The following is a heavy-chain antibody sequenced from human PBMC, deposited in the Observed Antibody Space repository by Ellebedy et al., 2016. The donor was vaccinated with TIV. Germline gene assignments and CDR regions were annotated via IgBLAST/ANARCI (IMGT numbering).Heavy chain of an antibody. V-gene: IGHV1-46*01. D-gene: IGHD3-10*01. Sequence: AASVKVSCKASGYSFVKFFIHWARRAPGQGLEWVGVMNPRSEATTYAQMFMGKVVVTRDTSTSTVFMELTSLTSDDTAVYYCARGRGVSNSLLDFWGPGTPITVSS. J-gene: IGHJ4*02. CDR1: GYSFVKFF. CDR3: ARGRGVSNSLLDF. CDR2: MNPRSEAT.